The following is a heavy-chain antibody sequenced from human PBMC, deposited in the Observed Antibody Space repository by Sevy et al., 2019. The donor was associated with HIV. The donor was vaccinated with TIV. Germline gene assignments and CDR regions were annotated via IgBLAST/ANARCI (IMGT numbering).Heavy chain of an antibody. CDR3: ASGALQHFDWRLEH. CDR1: GDSVRGGNSY. Sequence: SETLSLTFTVFGDSVRGGNSYWSWIRQPVGNRLEWIGRIYTSGRTNYNPSLKSRISMSVDSSKNQFSLNLNSVTAADTALYYCASGALQHFDWRLEHWGQRILVTVSS. V-gene: IGHV4-61*02. D-gene: IGHD3-9*01. J-gene: IGHJ1*01. CDR2: IYTSGRT.